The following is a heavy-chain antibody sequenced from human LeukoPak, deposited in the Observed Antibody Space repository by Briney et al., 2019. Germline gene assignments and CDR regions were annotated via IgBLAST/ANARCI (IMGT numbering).Heavy chain of an antibody. J-gene: IGHJ4*02. Sequence: SETLSLTCTVSGDSVSSSNYYWVWIRQPPGKGLEWLGSFYPGGRPYYNPSLESRVTVAIDTSKNHFSLKLTSVTAADTAVYFCARCGLTAAAVWGQGTLVTVSS. CDR3: ARCGLTAAAV. CDR1: GDSVSSSNYY. CDR2: FYPGGRP. V-gene: IGHV4-39*02. D-gene: IGHD6-13*01.